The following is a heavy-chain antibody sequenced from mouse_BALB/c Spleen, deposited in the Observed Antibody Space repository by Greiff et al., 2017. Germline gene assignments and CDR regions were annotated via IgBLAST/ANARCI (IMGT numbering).Heavy chain of an antibody. V-gene: IGHV5-6-5*01. CDR2: ISSGGST. Sequence: EVKLMESGGGLVKPGGSLKLSCAASGFTFSSYAMSWVRQTPEKRLEWVASISSGGSTYYPDSVKGRFTISRDNARNILYLQMSSLRSEDTAMYYCARAFPYDYHAMDYWGQGTSVTVSS. CDR1: GFTFSSYA. J-gene: IGHJ4*01. D-gene: IGHD6-5*01. CDR3: ARAFPYDYHAMDY.